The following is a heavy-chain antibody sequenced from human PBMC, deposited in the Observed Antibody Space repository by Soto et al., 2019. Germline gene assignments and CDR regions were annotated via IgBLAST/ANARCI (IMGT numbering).Heavy chain of an antibody. Sequence: ASVKVSCKASGGTFGSDAITWVRQAPGQGLEWVGRIIPIFGTTNYAQNLQGRVTISADKSTLTSYMELHSLTSDDTALYYCARDRTDSGYYTNWLDPWGQGTQVAVSS. CDR3: ARDRTDSGYYTNWLDP. CDR2: IIPIFGTT. D-gene: IGHD3-22*01. CDR1: GGTFGSDA. J-gene: IGHJ5*02. V-gene: IGHV1-69*06.